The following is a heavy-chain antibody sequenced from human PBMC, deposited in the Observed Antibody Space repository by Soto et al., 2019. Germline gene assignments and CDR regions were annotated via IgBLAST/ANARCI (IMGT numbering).Heavy chain of an antibody. Sequence: SETLSLTCAVSGDSISSSNWWTWVRQPPGKGLEWIGYIYYSGSTNYNPSLKSRVTISVDTSKNQFSLKLSSVTAADTAVYYCARDRDDALDYWGQGTLVTVSS. V-gene: IGHV4-4*02. D-gene: IGHD2-2*01. CDR1: GDSISSSNW. CDR3: ARDRDDALDY. CDR2: IYYSGST. J-gene: IGHJ4*02.